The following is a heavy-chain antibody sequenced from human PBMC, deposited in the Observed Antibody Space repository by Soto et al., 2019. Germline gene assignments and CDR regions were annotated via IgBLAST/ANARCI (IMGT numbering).Heavy chain of an antibody. D-gene: IGHD2-2*01. J-gene: IGHJ4*02. CDR1: GYTFTSYY. V-gene: IGHV1-46*01. CDR2: INPSGGST. CDR3: ARVPRYCSSTSCYRFDY. Sequence: GASVKVSCKASGYTFTSYYMHWVRQDPGQGLEWMGIINPSGGSTSYAQKFQGRVTMTRDTSTSTVYMELSSLRSEDTAVYYCARVPRYCSSTSCYRFDYWGQGSLVTVSS.